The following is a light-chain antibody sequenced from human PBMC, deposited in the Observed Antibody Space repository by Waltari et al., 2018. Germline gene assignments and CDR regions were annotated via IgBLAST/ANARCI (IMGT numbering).Light chain of an antibody. V-gene: IGKV1-9*01. J-gene: IGKJ2*02. CDR2: AAS. CDR1: QGINSL. Sequence: DIQLTQSPYFLSASVGDRVTITCRASQGINSLLAWYQQKPGKAPKLLIYAASTLQSGVPSRFSGGGSGTEFTLTISSLQPEDFAAYSCQQLSTYPWTFGQGTRLEIK. CDR3: QQLSTYPWT.